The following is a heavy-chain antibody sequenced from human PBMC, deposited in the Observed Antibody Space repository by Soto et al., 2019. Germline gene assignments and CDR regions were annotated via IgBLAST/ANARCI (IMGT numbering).Heavy chain of an antibody. CDR1: GFTFSSYD. Sequence: EQPGGSLRLSCAASGFTFSSYDITWVRQAPGKGLEWVSAIGIYANTYYAGSVKGRFTISRDDSKNTGYLQLNSLRVDDTAVYYCAKESTVGSPGDYFDSWGQGTLVTVSS. CDR2: IGIYANT. J-gene: IGHJ4*02. V-gene: IGHV3-23*01. D-gene: IGHD1-26*01. CDR3: AKESTVGSPGDYFDS.